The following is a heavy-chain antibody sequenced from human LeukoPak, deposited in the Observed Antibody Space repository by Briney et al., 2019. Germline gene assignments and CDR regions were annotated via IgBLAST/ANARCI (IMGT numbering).Heavy chain of an antibody. J-gene: IGHJ4*02. Sequence: PSETLSLTCTVSGGSISSGGYYWSWIRPPPGKGLEWIGYIYHSGSTYYNPSLKSRVTISVDRSKNQFSLKLSSVTAADTAVYYCARERRTFGGVIEQFDYWGRGTLVTVSS. CDR2: IYHSGST. CDR1: GGSISSGGYY. CDR3: ARERRTFGGVIEQFDY. D-gene: IGHD3-16*02. V-gene: IGHV4-30-2*01.